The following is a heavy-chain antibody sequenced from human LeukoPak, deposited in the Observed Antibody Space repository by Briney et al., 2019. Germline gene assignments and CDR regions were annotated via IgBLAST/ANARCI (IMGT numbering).Heavy chain of an antibody. CDR1: GFTFDDHA. CDR3: ARASYYYDTSGLGAFDI. D-gene: IGHD3-22*01. Sequence: GGSLRLSGVASGFTFDDHAMYWDRQAPGKGLEWVSGINWDGSRIGYADAGKGRFTISRDSAKNSLYLQMNSLRTEDTSLYYCARASYYYDTSGLGAFDIWGQGTLVTVSS. CDR2: INWDGSRI. J-gene: IGHJ3*02. V-gene: IGHV3-9*01.